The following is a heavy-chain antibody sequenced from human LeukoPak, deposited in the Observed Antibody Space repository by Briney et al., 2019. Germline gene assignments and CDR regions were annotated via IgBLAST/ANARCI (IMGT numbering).Heavy chain of an antibody. CDR3: ARARLGYYDILTGRHFDY. CDR1: GYSISSGYY. V-gene: IGHV4-38-2*02. J-gene: IGHJ4*02. D-gene: IGHD3-9*01. Sequence: SETLSLTCTVSGYSISSGYYWGWIRQPPGKGLEWIGSIYHSGSTYYNPSLKSRVTMSVHTSKNQFSLKLSSVTAADTAVYYCARARLGYYDILTGRHFDYWGQGTLVTVSS. CDR2: IYHSGST.